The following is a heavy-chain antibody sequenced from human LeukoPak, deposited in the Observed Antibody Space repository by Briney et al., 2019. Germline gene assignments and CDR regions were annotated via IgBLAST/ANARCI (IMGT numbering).Heavy chain of an antibody. Sequence: GESPKISCAASGFTFSSYGMHWVRQAPGKGLEWVAVIWYDGSNKYYADSVKGRFTISRDNSKNTLYLQMNSLRAEDTAVYYCARGVIAAAGIVDYWGQGTLVTVSS. J-gene: IGHJ4*02. V-gene: IGHV3-33*01. CDR3: ARGVIAAAGIVDY. CDR2: IWYDGSNK. D-gene: IGHD6-13*01. CDR1: GFTFSSYG.